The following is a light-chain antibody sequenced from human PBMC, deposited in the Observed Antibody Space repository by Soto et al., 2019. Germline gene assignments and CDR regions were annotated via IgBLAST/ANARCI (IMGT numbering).Light chain of an antibody. CDR2: GAS. Sequence: IVLTQSPGTLSLSPGERATLSCRASQSVSSSSLAWYQQKPGQAPRLLIYGASSRATGIPDRFSGSGSATDFTLIISRLEPEDFAVYFCQQYGGSPLYSFGQGTKLVIK. CDR1: QSVSSSS. CDR3: QQYGGSPLYS. J-gene: IGKJ2*03. V-gene: IGKV3-20*01.